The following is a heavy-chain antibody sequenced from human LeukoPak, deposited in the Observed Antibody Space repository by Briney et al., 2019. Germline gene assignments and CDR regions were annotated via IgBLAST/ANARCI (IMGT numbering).Heavy chain of an antibody. Sequence: GGSLRLSCTASGFTFSSRWMTWVRQPPGKGLEWVANIKEDGSVKYYVDSVKGRFTISRDNSKNTLYVQMNSLRTDDAAVYYCAKSKSPYPMDYIFDFWGQGTRVTVSS. D-gene: IGHD4-11*01. J-gene: IGHJ4*02. CDR3: AKSKSPYPMDYIFDF. V-gene: IGHV3-7*01. CDR2: IKEDGSVK. CDR1: GFTFSSRW.